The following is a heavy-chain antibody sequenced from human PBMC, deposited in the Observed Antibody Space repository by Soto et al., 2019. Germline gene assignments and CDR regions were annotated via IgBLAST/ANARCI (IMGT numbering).Heavy chain of an antibody. CDR3: ARPASYLTMARGEGAFDV. J-gene: IGHJ3*01. V-gene: IGHV4-59*01. D-gene: IGHD3-10*01. CDR2: IYYSGRT. Sequence: WTWIRQPPGKGLEWIGYIYYSGRTLSNPSLKSRATISLDTSNNQLSLELRTVTAADTAVYYCARPASYLTMARGEGAFDVWGQGTTVTVSS.